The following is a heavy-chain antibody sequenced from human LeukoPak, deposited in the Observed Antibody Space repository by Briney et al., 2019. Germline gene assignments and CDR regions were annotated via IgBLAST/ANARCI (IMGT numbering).Heavy chain of an antibody. V-gene: IGHV3-11*01. J-gene: IGHJ4*02. CDR2: ISGGSRTI. D-gene: IGHD5-24*01. CDR3: ARRGRDGYIFDY. Sequence: GGSLRLSCAASGFTFSDYYMNWIRQAPGKGLEWVSSISGGSRTINYADSVKGRFTTSRDNAKNSLFLQVNSLRAEDTAVYYCARRGRDGYIFDYWGQGTLVTVSS. CDR1: GFTFSDYY.